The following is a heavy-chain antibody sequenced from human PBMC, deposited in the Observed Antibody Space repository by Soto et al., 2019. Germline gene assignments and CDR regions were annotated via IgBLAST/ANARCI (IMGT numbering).Heavy chain of an antibody. J-gene: IGHJ4*02. CDR2: IGTAGDP. Sequence: MHWVRQNTGKGLEWVSSIGTAGDPYYPGSVKGRFTISRENAKNSLYLQLSSLRAGDTAVYYCARGSHLGSYGYFDYWGQRNLVSVSS. D-gene: IGHD1-26*01. V-gene: IGHV3-13*05. CDR3: ARGSHLGSYGYFDY.